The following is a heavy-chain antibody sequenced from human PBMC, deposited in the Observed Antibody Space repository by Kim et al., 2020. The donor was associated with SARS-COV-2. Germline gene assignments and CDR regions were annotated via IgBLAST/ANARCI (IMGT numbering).Heavy chain of an antibody. CDR2: IYSGGST. CDR3: ARGSDDYYYGMDV. Sequence: GGSLRLSCAASGFTVSSNYMSWVRQAPGKGLEWVSVIYSGGSTYYADSVKGRFTISRDNSKNTLYLQMNSLRAEDTAVYYCARGSDDYYYGMDVWGQGTTVTVSS. CDR1: GFTVSSNY. J-gene: IGHJ6*02. V-gene: IGHV3-53*01.